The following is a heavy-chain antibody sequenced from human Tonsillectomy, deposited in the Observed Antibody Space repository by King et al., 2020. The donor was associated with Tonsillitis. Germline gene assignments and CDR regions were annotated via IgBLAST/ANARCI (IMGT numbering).Heavy chain of an antibody. V-gene: IGHV3-23*03. CDR3: AKTGASEQQLADLDY. CDR1: GFTFSNFA. J-gene: IGHJ4*02. Sequence: VQLVESGGGLVQPGGSLRLSCAASGFTFSNFAMNWVRQAPGKGLEWVSVIFSGGSRTFYADSVKGRFTISRDNSKTTLYLHMNSLRAEDTAIYYCAKTGASEQQLADLDYWGQGTLVTVSS. D-gene: IGHD6-13*01. CDR2: IFSGGSRT.